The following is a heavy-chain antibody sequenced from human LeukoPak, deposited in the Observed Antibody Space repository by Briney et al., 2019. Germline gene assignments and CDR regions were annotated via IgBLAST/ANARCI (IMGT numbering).Heavy chain of an antibody. CDR2: ISSSGSTI. CDR1: GFTFSSYE. J-gene: IGHJ6*02. V-gene: IGHV3-48*03. D-gene: IGHD3-10*01. Sequence: GGSLRLSCAASGFTFSSYEMNWVRQAPGKGLEWVSYISSSGSTIYYADSVKGRFTISRDNAKNSLYLQMNSLRAEDTAVYYCARVYVLLWFGEYNGMDVWGQGTTVTV. CDR3: ARVYVLLWFGEYNGMDV.